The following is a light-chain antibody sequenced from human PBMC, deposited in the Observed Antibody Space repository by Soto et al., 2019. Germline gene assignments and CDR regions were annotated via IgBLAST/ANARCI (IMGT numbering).Light chain of an antibody. J-gene: IGKJ4*01. V-gene: IGKV3-15*01. CDR3: QQYDKWPLT. CDR1: QSVSSN. Sequence: EIVMTQSPATLSVSPGERGTLSCSASQSVSSNLAWYQQKPGQAPRLLIYGASSRATGIPARFSGSGSGTEFTLTISSLQSEDFAVYYCQQYDKWPLTFGGGTKVEIK. CDR2: GAS.